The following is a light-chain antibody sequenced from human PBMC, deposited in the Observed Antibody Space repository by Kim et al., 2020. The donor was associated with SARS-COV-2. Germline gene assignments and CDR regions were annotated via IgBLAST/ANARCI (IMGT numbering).Light chain of an antibody. CDR1: QGSLRW. V-gene: IGKV1D-12*01. J-gene: IGKJ5*01. Sequence: ESVGDRVTITGRASQGSLRWLAWYQQKPGKAPKLLIYAASNLKSGVPSRFSGSGAGTDFTLTISNLQPEDSATYYCQQANSFPITFGQGTRLEIK. CDR3: QQANSFPIT. CDR2: AAS.